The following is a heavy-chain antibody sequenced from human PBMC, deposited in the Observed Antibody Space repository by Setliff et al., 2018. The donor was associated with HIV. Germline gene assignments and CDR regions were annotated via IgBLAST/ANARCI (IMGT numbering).Heavy chain of an antibody. J-gene: IGHJ4*02. D-gene: IGHD5-18*01. Sequence: ASVKVSCKASGYTFTSYGISWVRQAPGQGLEWMGWISAYNGNTNYAQKLQGRVTMTTDTSTSTAYMELSSLTSGDAAVYYCATRTRWIQLSFDGIFDYWGQGTPVTVSS. CDR1: GYTFTSYG. CDR3: ATRTRWIQLSFDGIFDY. CDR2: ISAYNGNT. V-gene: IGHV1-18*01.